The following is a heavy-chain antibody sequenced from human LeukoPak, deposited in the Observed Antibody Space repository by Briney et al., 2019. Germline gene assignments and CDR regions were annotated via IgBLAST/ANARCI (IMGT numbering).Heavy chain of an antibody. CDR3: ARDAGRPYSSSSDVDY. Sequence: GGSLRLSCVASGFTFSSYSMNWVRQAPGKGLEWVSSISSSSSYIYYADSVKGRFTISRDNAKNSLYLQMNSLRAEDTAVYYCARDAGRPYSSSSDVDYWGQGTLVTVSS. V-gene: IGHV3-21*01. CDR1: GFTFSSYS. CDR2: ISSSSSYI. J-gene: IGHJ4*02. D-gene: IGHD6-6*01.